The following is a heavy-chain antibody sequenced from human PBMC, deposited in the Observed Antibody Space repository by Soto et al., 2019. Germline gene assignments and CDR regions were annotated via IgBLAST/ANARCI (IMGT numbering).Heavy chain of an antibody. V-gene: IGHV3-23*01. D-gene: IGHD1-1*01. CDR3: ATQDFRGTTGTT. CDR2: ISGSGGNI. CDR1: GFTFSRYA. J-gene: IGHJ4*02. Sequence: GGSLRLSCAASGFTFSRYAIGWGRQAPGKGLEWVSVISGSGGNIHYADSVKGRFTISRDNSKNTLYLQMNSLRVEDTAVYNCATQDFRGTTGTTWGQGTLVTVSS.